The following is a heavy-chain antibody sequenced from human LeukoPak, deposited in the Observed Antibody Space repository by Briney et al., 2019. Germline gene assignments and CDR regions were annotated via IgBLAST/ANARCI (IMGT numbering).Heavy chain of an antibody. CDR1: GFTFSSYW. D-gene: IGHD6-19*01. CDR2: IKQDGSEK. Sequence: GGSLRLSCAASGFTFSSYWMSWVRQAPGKGLEWVANIKQDGSEKYYVDSVKGRFTISRDNAKNSLYLQMNSLRAEDTAVYYCARSDYSSGYNYYFDYWGQGTLVTVSS. J-gene: IGHJ4*02. CDR3: ARSDYSSGYNYYFDY. V-gene: IGHV3-7*01.